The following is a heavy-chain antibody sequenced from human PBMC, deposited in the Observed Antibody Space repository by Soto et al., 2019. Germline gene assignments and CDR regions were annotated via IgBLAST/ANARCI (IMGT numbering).Heavy chain of an antibody. Sequence: EVQLLESGGGLVQPGGSLRLSCAASGFTFSSYAMSWVRQAPGKGLEWVSAISGSGGSTYYADSVKGRFTISRDNSKNTLYLQMNSLRAEDTAVYYCANDPISLLRTRSYYYYMDVWGKGTTVTVSS. J-gene: IGHJ6*03. D-gene: IGHD3-16*01. CDR2: ISGSGGST. V-gene: IGHV3-23*01. CDR3: ANDPISLLRTRSYYYYMDV. CDR1: GFTFSSYA.